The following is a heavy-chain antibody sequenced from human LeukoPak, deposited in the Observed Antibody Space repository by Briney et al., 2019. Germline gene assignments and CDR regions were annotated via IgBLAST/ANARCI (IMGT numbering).Heavy chain of an antibody. CDR2: IYYSGST. D-gene: IGHD6-13*01. CDR3: ARHQRGRIAAAGYFDY. J-gene: IGHJ4*02. V-gene: IGHV4-39*01. Sequence: SETLSLTCTVSGGSISSSSYYWGWIRQPPGKGLEWIGSIYYSGSTYYNPSLKSRVTISVDTSKNQFSLKLSSVTAADTAVYYCARHQRGRIAAAGYFDYWGQGTLVTVPS. CDR1: GGSISSSSYY.